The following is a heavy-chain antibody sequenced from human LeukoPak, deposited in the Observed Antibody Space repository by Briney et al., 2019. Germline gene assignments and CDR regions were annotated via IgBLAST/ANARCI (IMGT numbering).Heavy chain of an antibody. V-gene: IGHV3-21*01. CDR1: GFTFSSYS. Sequence: GGSLRLSCAASGFTFSSYSMTWVRQAPGKGLEWVSSISSSSSYIYYADSVKGRFTISRDNAKNSLYLQMNSLRAEDTAVYYCARGHYYDSSGYYHTTDYWGQGTLVTVSS. J-gene: IGHJ4*02. CDR2: ISSSSSYI. CDR3: ARGHYYDSSGYYHTTDY. D-gene: IGHD3-22*01.